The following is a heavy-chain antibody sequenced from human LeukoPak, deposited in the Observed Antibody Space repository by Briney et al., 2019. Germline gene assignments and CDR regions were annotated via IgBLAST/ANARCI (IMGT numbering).Heavy chain of an antibody. D-gene: IGHD1-20*01. Sequence: GGSLRLSCAASGFTFSDYYMSWIRQAPGKGLEWVSYISSSGSTIYYADSVKGRFTISRDNAKNSLYLQMDSLRAEDTAVYYCARDQGRVTGTATYDYWGQGTLVTVSS. J-gene: IGHJ4*02. CDR2: ISSSGSTI. CDR3: ARDQGRVTGTATYDY. CDR1: GFTFSDYY. V-gene: IGHV3-11*04.